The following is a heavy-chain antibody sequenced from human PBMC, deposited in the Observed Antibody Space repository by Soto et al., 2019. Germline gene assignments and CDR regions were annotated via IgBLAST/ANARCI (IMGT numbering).Heavy chain of an antibody. CDR3: AKMTGITGTGGPYYFDY. V-gene: IGHV3-30*18. J-gene: IGHJ4*02. Sequence: QVQLVESGGGVVQPGRSLRLSCAASGFTFSSYGMHWVRQAPGKGLEWVAGISYDGSNKYYADSVKGRFTISRDNSKNTLYLQMNSLRAEDTAVYYCAKMTGITGTGGPYYFDYWGQGTLVTVSS. D-gene: IGHD1-20*01. CDR1: GFTFSSYG. CDR2: ISYDGSNK.